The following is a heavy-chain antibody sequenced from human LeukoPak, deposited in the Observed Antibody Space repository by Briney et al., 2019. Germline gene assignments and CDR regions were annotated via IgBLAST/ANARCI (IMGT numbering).Heavy chain of an antibody. CDR3: AREAGYCSGGSCYRREYYFDY. D-gene: IGHD2-15*01. Sequence: GGSLRLSCAASGFTFSDYYMSWIRQAPGKGLEWVSYISSSGSTIYYADSVKGRFTISRDNAKNSLYLQMNSLRAEDTAVYYCAREAGYCSGGSCYRREYYFDYWGQGTLVTVSS. J-gene: IGHJ4*02. CDR2: ISSSGSTI. V-gene: IGHV3-11*01. CDR1: GFTFSDYY.